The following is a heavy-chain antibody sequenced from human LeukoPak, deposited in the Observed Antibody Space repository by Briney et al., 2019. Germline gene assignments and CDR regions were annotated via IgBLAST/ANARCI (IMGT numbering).Heavy chain of an antibody. CDR2: IYSGGST. Sequence: PGGSLRLSCAASGFTFSSYSMSWVRQAPGKGLEWVSVIYSGGSTYYADSVKGRFTISRDKSKNTVYLQMNSLSAEDTAMYYCARVASTSPYFYGMDVWGQGTTVTVSS. CDR1: GFTFSSYS. V-gene: IGHV3-53*01. J-gene: IGHJ6*02. CDR3: ARVASTSPYFYGMDV.